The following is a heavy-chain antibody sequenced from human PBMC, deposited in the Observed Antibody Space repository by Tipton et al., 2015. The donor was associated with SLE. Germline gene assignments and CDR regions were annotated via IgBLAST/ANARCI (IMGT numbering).Heavy chain of an antibody. J-gene: IGHJ6*02. CDR3: AKTTTFGAAGGYFYGMDV. CDR2: MYYSGTS. Sequence: TLSLTCTVSGGSITDSPYYWAWIRQPPGKGLEWIGSMYYSGTSYYNPSLRSRVAISVDTSKNQYSLKLSSVTAADTAVYYCAKTTTFGAAGGYFYGMDVWGRGTTITVSS. V-gene: IGHV4-39*01. CDR1: GGSITDSPYY. D-gene: IGHD3-3*01.